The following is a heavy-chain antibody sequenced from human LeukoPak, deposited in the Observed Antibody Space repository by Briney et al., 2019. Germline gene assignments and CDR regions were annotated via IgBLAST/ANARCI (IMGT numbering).Heavy chain of an antibody. J-gene: IGHJ6*02. CDR3: ALARSEYHYGMDV. Sequence: SQTLSLNCAISGDSVSSISVAWNWIRQSPSRDLEWLGRTYYRSKWYYEYAVSVKGRININPDPSRNQFSLQLNSVTPEDTAVYYCALARSEYHYGMDVWGQGTTVTVSS. CDR1: GDSVSSISVA. V-gene: IGHV6-1*01. CDR2: TYYRSKWYY.